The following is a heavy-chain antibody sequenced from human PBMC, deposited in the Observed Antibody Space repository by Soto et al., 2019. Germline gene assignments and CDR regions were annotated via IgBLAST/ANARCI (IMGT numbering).Heavy chain of an antibody. Sequence: EGQLVESGGGLVQPGGSLRLSCAASEFTVSSNYMSWVRLAPGKGLEWVSIIYSGGNTYYADSVKGRFTISRDISKNTLYLQMNSLRVEDTAVYYCARAKVGVAGFFDCWGQGPLVTVSS. CDR2: IYSGGNT. CDR3: ARAKVGVAGFFDC. D-gene: IGHD6-19*01. J-gene: IGHJ4*02. V-gene: IGHV3-66*01. CDR1: EFTVSSNY.